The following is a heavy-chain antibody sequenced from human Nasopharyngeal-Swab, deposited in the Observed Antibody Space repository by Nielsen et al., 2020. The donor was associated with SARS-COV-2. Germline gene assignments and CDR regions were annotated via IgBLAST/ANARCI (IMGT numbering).Heavy chain of an antibody. J-gene: IGHJ6*02. Sequence: WIRQPPGKGLEWVAVISYDGSNKYYADSVKSRFSISRDNSKNTLYLQMNSLRAEDTAVYYCANSDFWSGYYKPHYYYYGMDVWDQGTTVTVSS. V-gene: IGHV3-30*18. D-gene: IGHD3-3*01. CDR2: ISYDGSNK. CDR3: ANSDFWSGYYKPHYYYYGMDV.